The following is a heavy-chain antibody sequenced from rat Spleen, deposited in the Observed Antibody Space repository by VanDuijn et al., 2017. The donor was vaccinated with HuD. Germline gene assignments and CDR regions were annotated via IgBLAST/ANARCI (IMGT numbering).Heavy chain of an antibody. CDR3: ARYYSAPYYFDY. CDR1: GFTFSNYG. D-gene: IGHD1-1*01. Sequence: EVQLVESGGGSVQPGRSMKLSCVASGFTFSNYGMAWVRQAPKKGLEWVTYINSDGGGTYYRDSVKGRFTISRDDAKSTLYLQMDSLRSEDTATYYCARYYSAPYYFDYWGQGVMVTVSS. CDR2: INSDGGGT. J-gene: IGHJ2*01. V-gene: IGHV5-25*01.